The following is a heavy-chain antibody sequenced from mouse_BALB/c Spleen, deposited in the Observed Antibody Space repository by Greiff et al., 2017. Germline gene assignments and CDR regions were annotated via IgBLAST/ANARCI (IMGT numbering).Heavy chain of an antibody. D-gene: IGHD2-10*01. CDR1: GFSLTSYG. Sequence: QVQLKESGPGLVQPSQSLSITCTVSGFSLTSYGVHWVRQSPGKGLEWLGVIWSGGSTDYNAAFISRLSISKDNSKSQVFFKMNSLQANDTAIYYCARTSYYGNYVGAMDYWGQGTSVTVSS. CDR3: ARTSYYGNYVGAMDY. J-gene: IGHJ4*01. V-gene: IGHV2-2*02. CDR2: IWSGGST.